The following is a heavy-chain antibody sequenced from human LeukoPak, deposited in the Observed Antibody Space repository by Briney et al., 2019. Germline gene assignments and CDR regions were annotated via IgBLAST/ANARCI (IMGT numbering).Heavy chain of an antibody. CDR2: INHSGST. V-gene: IGHV4-34*01. CDR1: GGSFSGYY. CDR3: ARDVRVVTKYFDY. J-gene: IGHJ4*02. D-gene: IGHD2-21*02. Sequence: SETLSLTCAVYGGSFSGYYWSWLRQPPGKGLEWIGEINHSGSTNYNPSLKSRVTISVDTSKNQFSLKLSSVTAADTAVYYCARDVRVVTKYFDYWGQGTLVTVSS.